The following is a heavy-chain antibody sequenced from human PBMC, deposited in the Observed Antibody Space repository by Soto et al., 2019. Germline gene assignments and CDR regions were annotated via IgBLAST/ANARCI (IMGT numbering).Heavy chain of an antibody. V-gene: IGHV3-23*01. CDR1: GFTFSSYA. D-gene: IGHD3-16*02. Sequence: PGGSLRLSCAASGFTFSSYAMSWVRQAPGKGLEWVSAISGSGGSTYYADSVKGRFTISRDNSKNTLYLQMNSLRAEDTAVYYCAKDQGRDYVWGSYRPNPWDYWGQGTLVTVSS. CDR2: ISGSGGST. CDR3: AKDQGRDYVWGSYRPNPWDY. J-gene: IGHJ4*02.